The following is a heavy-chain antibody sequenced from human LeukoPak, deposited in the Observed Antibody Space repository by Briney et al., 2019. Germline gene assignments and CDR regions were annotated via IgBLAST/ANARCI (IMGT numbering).Heavy chain of an antibody. CDR3: ARHGGSWTFDS. CDR1: GGSISSGGYS. J-gene: IGHJ4*02. CDR2: IYHSGST. V-gene: IGHV4-30-2*01. Sequence: ALSLTCAVSGGSISSGGYSWSWTRQPPGRALEWIGYIYHSGSTYYNPSLKSRVTISVDRSKNQFSLKLSSVTAADTAVYYCARHGGSWTFDSWGQGTLVTVSS. D-gene: IGHD6-13*01.